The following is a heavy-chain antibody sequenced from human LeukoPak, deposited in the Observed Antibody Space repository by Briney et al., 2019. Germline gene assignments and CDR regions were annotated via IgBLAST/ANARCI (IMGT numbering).Heavy chain of an antibody. V-gene: IGHV3-7*01. CDR1: GFTLRSYW. J-gene: IGHJ4*02. D-gene: IGHD4-17*01. CDR2: INQDGSER. Sequence: GGSLRLSCAASGFTLRSYWMSWVRQAPGKGLEWVANINQDGSERYYVDSVKGRFTISRDNAKNSLYLHMSSLRVDDTAVYYCARDYGDENWGQGTLVTVSS. CDR3: ARDYGDEN.